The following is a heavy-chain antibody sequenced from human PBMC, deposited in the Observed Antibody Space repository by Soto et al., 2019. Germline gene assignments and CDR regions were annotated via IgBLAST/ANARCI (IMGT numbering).Heavy chain of an antibody. CDR2: IRSKAYGGTT. V-gene: IGHV3-49*03. CDR1: GFTFGVYA. CDR3: TRGPPYGSGSAKAFDY. Sequence: QPGGSLRLSCTASGFTFGVYAMSWFRQAPGKGLEWVGFIRSKAYGGTTEYAASVKGRFTISRDDSKSTAYLQMNSLKTEDTAVYYCTRGPPYGSGSAKAFDYWGQGTLVTVSS. D-gene: IGHD3-10*01. J-gene: IGHJ4*02.